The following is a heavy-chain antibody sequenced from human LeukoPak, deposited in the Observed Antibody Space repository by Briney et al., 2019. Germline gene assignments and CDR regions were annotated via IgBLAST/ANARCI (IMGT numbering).Heavy chain of an antibody. V-gene: IGHV1-46*01. Sequence: GASVKVSCKTSGYTFTNYGLNWVRQAPGQGLEWMGIINPSGGSTSYAQKFQGRVTMTRDTSTSTVYMELSSLRSEDTAVYYCASSVRGYSGYDHDAFDIWGQGTMVTVSS. D-gene: IGHD5-12*01. CDR2: INPSGGST. J-gene: IGHJ3*02. CDR3: ASSVRGYSGYDHDAFDI. CDR1: GYTFTNYG.